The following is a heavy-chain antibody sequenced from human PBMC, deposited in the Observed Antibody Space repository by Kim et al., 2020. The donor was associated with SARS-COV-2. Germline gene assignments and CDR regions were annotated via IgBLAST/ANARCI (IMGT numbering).Heavy chain of an antibody. CDR1: GFTFTSSA. J-gene: IGHJ5*02. D-gene: IGHD5-12*01. V-gene: IGHV1-58*01. Sequence: SVKVSCKASGFTFTSSAVQWVRQARGQRLEWIGWIVVGSGNTNYAQKFQERVTITRDMSTSTAYMELSSLRSEDTAVYYCAAVGGVATTTNWFDPWGQGTLVTVSS. CDR2: IVVGSGNT. CDR3: AAVGGVATTTNWFDP.